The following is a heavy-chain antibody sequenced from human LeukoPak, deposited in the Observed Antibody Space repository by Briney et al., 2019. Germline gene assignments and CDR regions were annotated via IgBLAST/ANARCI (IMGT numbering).Heavy chain of an antibody. J-gene: IGHJ4*02. CDR1: GFTLSNAL. V-gene: IGHV3-15*01. D-gene: IGHD3-10*01. Sequence: GGSLRLSCAPSGFTLSNALTSSVPQAPEERLECVGHIKFQADGVATDYAAAVRGRFTISRDDSKNTVYLQMNSLKTEDTAVYYCTTDAPSGYGELFGYWGQGTLVTVSS. CDR2: IKFQADGVAT. CDR3: TTDAPSGYGELFGY.